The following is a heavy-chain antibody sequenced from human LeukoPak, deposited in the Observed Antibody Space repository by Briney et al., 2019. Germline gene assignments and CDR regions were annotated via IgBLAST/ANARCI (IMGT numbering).Heavy chain of an antibody. Sequence: GGSLRLSCAASGFTFSSYSMNWVRQAPGKGLEWVSSISSSSSYIYYADSVKGRFTISRDNAKNSLYLQMNSLRAEDTAVYYCASLARAARPTDYWGQGTLATVSS. CDR1: GFTFSSYS. D-gene: IGHD6-6*01. CDR2: ISSSSSYI. J-gene: IGHJ4*02. CDR3: ASLARAARPTDY. V-gene: IGHV3-21*01.